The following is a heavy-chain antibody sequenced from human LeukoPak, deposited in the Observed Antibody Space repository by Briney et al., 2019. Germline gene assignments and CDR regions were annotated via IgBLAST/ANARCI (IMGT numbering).Heavy chain of an antibody. D-gene: IGHD2-15*01. J-gene: IGHJ4*02. Sequence: GGSVRLSCSTSGFPFSSYRVHWASHARGGARGWVTFIWYDGGNKYYADSVKGTITIYRDNSKNTLYLQMNSLTPEDTAVYYCAKDRHCSGGSCSTVLDYWGQGTLVSVSS. V-gene: IGHV3-30*02. CDR2: IWYDGGNK. CDR1: GFPFSSYR. CDR3: AKDRHCSGGSCSTVLDY.